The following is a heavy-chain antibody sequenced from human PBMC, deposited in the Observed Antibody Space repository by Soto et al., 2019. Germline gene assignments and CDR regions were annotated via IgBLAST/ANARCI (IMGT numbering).Heavy chain of an antibody. CDR3: ARDLVSGYLRY. Sequence: SETLSLTCTVSGGSISSYYWSWIRQPPGKGLEWIGYIYYSGSTNYNPSLKSRVTISVDTSTSTAYMELRSLRSDDTAVYYCARDLVSGYLRYWGQGTLVTVSS. CDR2: IYYSGST. V-gene: IGHV4-59*01. CDR1: GGSISSYY. J-gene: IGHJ4*02. D-gene: IGHD3-22*01.